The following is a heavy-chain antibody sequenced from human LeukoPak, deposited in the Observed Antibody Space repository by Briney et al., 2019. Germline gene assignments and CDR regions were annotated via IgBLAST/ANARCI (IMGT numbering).Heavy chain of an antibody. CDR1: GFTFSSYS. Sequence: GGSLRLSCAASGFTFSSYSMNWVRQAPGKGLEWVSSISSSSSYIYYADSVKGRFTISRDNAKNSLYLQMDSLRAEDTAVYYCARDPNIVATRWGQGTLVTVSS. D-gene: IGHD5-12*01. CDR3: ARDPNIVATR. V-gene: IGHV3-21*01. J-gene: IGHJ4*02. CDR2: ISSSSSYI.